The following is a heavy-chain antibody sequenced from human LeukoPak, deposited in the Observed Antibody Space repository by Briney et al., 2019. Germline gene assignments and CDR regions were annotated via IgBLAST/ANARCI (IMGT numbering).Heavy chain of an antibody. CDR3: AKCVYSNIYYWFDP. CDR1: GFTFEDYG. CDR2: ITGNGVST. D-gene: IGHD6-13*01. V-gene: IGHV3-43*02. J-gene: IGHJ5*02. Sequence: GGSLRLSCAASGFTFEDYGMHWVRQAPGKGLEWAPLITGNGVSTYYADSVKGRFTISRDNSKNSLYLQMNSLRTEDTALYYCAKCVYSNIYYWFDPWGQGTLVSVSS.